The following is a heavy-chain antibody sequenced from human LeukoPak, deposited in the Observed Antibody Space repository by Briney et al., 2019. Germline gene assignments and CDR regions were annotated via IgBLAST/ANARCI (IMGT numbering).Heavy chain of an antibody. J-gene: IGHJ6*02. CDR3: ARVNHCSSTSCYYYYYGMDV. D-gene: IGHD2-2*01. CDR1: EYTFTSYA. V-gene: IGHV1-3*01. Sequence: GASVKVSCKASEYTFTSYAIHWVRQAPGQRLEWMGWINAGNGNTKYSQKFQGRVTITRDTSASTAYMGLSSLRSEDTAVYYCARVNHCSSTSCYYYYYGMDVWGQGTTVTVSS. CDR2: INAGNGNT.